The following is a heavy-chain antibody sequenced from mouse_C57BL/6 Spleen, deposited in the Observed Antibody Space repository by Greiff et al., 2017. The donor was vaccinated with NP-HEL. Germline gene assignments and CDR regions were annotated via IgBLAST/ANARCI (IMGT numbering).Heavy chain of an antibody. D-gene: IGHD3-3*01. CDR2: ISDGGSYT. CDR3: AREGLGYYFDY. Sequence: EVKLVESGGGLVKPGGSLKLSCAASGFTFSSYAMSWVRQTPEKRLEWVATISDGGSYTYYPDNVKGRFTISRDNAKNNLYLQMSHLKSEDTAMYYCAREGLGYYFDYWGQGTTLTVSS. V-gene: IGHV5-4*01. CDR1: GFTFSSYA. J-gene: IGHJ2*01.